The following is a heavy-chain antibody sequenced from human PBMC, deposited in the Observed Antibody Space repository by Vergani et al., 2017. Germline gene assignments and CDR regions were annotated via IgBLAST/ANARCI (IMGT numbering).Heavy chain of an antibody. Sequence: EVQLVESGGGLVQPGRSLRLSCAASGFTFSSYSMNWVRQAPGKGLEWVSSISSSSSYIYYADSVKGRFTISRDNAKNSLYLQMNSLRAEDTAVYYCARALGSSSWPPLGDAFDIWGQGTMVTVSS. D-gene: IGHD6-13*01. CDR3: ARALGSSSWPPLGDAFDI. J-gene: IGHJ3*02. CDR1: GFTFSSYS. CDR2: ISSSSSYI. V-gene: IGHV3-21*01.